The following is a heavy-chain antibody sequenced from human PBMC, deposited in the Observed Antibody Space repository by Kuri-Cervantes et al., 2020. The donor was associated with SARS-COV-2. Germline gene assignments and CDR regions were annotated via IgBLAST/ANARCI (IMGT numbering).Heavy chain of an antibody. V-gene: IGHV4-34*01. D-gene: IGHD3-3*01. CDR1: GESFSGYY. J-gene: IGHJ4*02. Sequence: SETLSLTCAFYGESFSGYYWNWIRQSPGKGLQWIGEVNHRGSTNYNPSLKSRVTISVDTSSKQFSLNLSSVTAADTAVYYCARATRFLEWGYWGQGTLVTVSS. CDR2: VNHRGST. CDR3: ARATRFLEWGY.